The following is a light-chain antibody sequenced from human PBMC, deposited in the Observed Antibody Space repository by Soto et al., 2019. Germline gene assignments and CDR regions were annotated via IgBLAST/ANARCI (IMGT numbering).Light chain of an antibody. CDR3: GTWDSNALHVV. J-gene: IGLJ2*01. V-gene: IGLV4-60*03. CDR1: SGHSSYI. CDR2: LEGSGSY. Sequence: QPVLTQSSSASASLGSSVKLTCTLSSGHSSYIIAWHQQQPGKAPRYLMKLEGSGSYNKGSGVPDRFSGSSSGADRYLTISNLQSEDEADYYCGTWDSNALHVVFGGGTKVTVL.